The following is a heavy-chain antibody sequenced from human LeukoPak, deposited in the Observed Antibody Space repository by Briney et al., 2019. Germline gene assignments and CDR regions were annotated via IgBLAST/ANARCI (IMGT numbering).Heavy chain of an antibody. V-gene: IGHV3-30-3*01. CDR3: ARDPRQQLAYYFAY. Sequence: SGGSLRLSCAASGFTFSSYAMHWVRQAPGKGLEWVAVISYDGSSKYYADSVKGRFTISRDNSKNTLYLQMNSLRAEDTAVYYFARDPRQQLAYYFAYGGQGTLVPVSS. CDR2: ISYDGSSK. CDR1: GFTFSSYA. J-gene: IGHJ4*02. D-gene: IGHD6-13*01.